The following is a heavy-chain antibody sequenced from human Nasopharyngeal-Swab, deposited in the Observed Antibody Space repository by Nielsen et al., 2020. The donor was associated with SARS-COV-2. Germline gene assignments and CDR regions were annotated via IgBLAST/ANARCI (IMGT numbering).Heavy chain of an antibody. Sequence: GGSLRLSCAASGFIFSDQYMSWMRQAPGTGLEWLSYMSNDSYVIKYADSVKGRFTVSRDNAKNSLSLQMNSLTPEDTAMYYCASDAGWGGKYGSSWFDPWGQGTLVTVSS. CDR1: GFIFSDQY. CDR3: ASDAGWGGKYGSSWFDP. V-gene: IGHV3-11*04. CDR2: MSNDSYVI. J-gene: IGHJ5*02. D-gene: IGHD1-26*01.